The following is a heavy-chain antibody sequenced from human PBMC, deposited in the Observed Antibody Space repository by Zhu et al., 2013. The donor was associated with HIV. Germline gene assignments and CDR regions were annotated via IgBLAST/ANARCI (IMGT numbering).Heavy chain of an antibody. CDR1: GGTFSSYA. Sequence: QVQLVQSGAEVKKPGSSVKVSCKASGGTFSSYAISWVRQAPGQGLEWMGGIIPIFGTANYAQKFQGRVTITADESTSTAYMELSSLRSEDTAVYYCARGGQWLDPTSYYYYYGMDVWGQGTTVTVSS. D-gene: IGHD6-19*01. V-gene: IGHV1-69*12. J-gene: IGHJ6*02. CDR3: ARGGQWLDPTSYYYYYGMDV. CDR2: IIPIFGTA.